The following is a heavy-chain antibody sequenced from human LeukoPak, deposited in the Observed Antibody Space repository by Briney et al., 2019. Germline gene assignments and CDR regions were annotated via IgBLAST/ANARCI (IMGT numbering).Heavy chain of an antibody. Sequence: PSETLSLTCTVSGGSISSYYWSWIRQPPGKGLEWIGYIYYSGSTNYNPSLKSRVTISVDTSKNQFSLKLSSVTAADTAVYYCARAYYDFWSGYYINYYMDVWGKGTTVTVSS. CDR3: ARAYYDFWSGYYINYYMDV. J-gene: IGHJ6*03. CDR1: GGSISSYY. CDR2: IYYSGST. D-gene: IGHD3-3*01. V-gene: IGHV4-59*01.